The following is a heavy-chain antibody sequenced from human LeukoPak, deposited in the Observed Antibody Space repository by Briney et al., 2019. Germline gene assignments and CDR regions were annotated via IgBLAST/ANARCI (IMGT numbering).Heavy chain of an antibody. J-gene: IGHJ5*02. V-gene: IGHV3-53*05. Sequence: GGSLRLSCAASGFTVSSNYMSWVRQAPGKGLEWVSVIYSGGSTYYADSVKGRFTISRDNSKNTLYLQMNSLRAEDTAVYYCAQNYYGSGSYSPAKNWFDPWGQGTLVTVSS. CDR3: AQNYYGSGSYSPAKNWFDP. CDR2: IYSGGST. D-gene: IGHD3-10*01. CDR1: GFTVSSNY.